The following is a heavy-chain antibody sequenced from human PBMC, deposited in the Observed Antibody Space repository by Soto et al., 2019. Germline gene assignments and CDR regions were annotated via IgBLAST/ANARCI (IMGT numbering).Heavy chain of an antibody. CDR1: GFTFSSYA. V-gene: IGHV3-23*01. CDR3: AKHFDSGCPDY. J-gene: IGHJ4*02. Sequence: GGSLRLSCAASGFTFSSYALSWVRQAPGKGLEWVSIIGDSGGSTFYADSVKGRCTISRDNSKTTLYLQMNSLRAEDTAVYYCAKHFDSGCPDYWGQGTLVTVSS. D-gene: IGHD6-19*01. CDR2: IGDSGGST.